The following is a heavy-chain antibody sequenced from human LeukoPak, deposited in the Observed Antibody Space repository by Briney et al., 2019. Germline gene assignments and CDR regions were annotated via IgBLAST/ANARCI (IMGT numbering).Heavy chain of an antibody. CDR2: ISAYNGNT. CDR3: ARDHEGVVGSTGGVDY. Sequence: ASVTVSCKASGYTFTSYGISWVRQAPGQGLEWMGWISAYNGNTNYAQKLQGRVTMTTDTSTSTAYMELRSLRSDDTAVYYCARDHEGVVGSTGGVDYWGQGTLITVSS. D-gene: IGHD1-26*01. J-gene: IGHJ4*02. V-gene: IGHV1-18*01. CDR1: GYTFTSYG.